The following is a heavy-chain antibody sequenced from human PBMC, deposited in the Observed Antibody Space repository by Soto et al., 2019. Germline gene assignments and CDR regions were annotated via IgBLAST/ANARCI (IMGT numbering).Heavy chain of an antibody. Sequence: QVPPVESGGGVAQAGRSLRLSCAASGFTLSHYGMHWVRQTPGKGLELVPLILYDGSNKYYADAVKGRFTSSRDNSKNSLYLQVRSLRAEDTAVYQCAKSRHASNFYFYYGMDVWRQGTTVTVSS. CDR3: AKSRHASNFYFYYGMDV. CDR2: ILYDGSNK. D-gene: IGHD2-2*01. CDR1: GFTLSHYG. J-gene: IGHJ6*02. V-gene: IGHV3-30*18.